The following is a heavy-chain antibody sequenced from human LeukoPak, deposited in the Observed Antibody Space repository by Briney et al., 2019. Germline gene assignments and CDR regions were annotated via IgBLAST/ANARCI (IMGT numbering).Heavy chain of an antibody. CDR2: INHSGST. CDR1: GGSFSGYY. V-gene: IGHV4-34*01. J-gene: IGHJ6*03. CDR3: ATSSSWYYYYMDV. D-gene: IGHD6-13*01. Sequence: SETLSLTCAVYGGSFSGYYWSWIRQPPGKGLEWIGEINHSGSTNYNPSLKSRVTMSVDTSKNQFSLKLSSVTAADTAVYYCATSSSWYYYYMDVWGKGTTVTISS.